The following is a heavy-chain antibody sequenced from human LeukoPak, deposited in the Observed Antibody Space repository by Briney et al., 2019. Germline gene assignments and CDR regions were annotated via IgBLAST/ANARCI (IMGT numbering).Heavy chain of an antibody. J-gene: IGHJ6*03. CDR1: GYTFTNYG. CDR2: ISGYNGYT. Sequence: ASVKVSCKASGYTFTNYGVSWVRQAPGQGLEWMGWISGYNGYTNYAQKFQFRVTMTTDTSTSTAYMELRSLTSDDTAVYYCARGNVVVPAEVYYYYMDVWGKGTTVTVSS. V-gene: IGHV1-18*01. D-gene: IGHD2-2*01. CDR3: ARGNVVVPAEVYYYYMDV.